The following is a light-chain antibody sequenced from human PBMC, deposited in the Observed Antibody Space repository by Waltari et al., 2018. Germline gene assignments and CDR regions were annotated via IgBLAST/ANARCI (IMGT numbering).Light chain of an antibody. V-gene: IGLV3-21*04. Sequence: SYMLTQPPSVSVAPGQTARITCGVDDMGKRSVHWCQQRPGQAPVSVIYYDTDRPSGIPDRFSGSHSGDTATLIISRVEAGDEADYYCQVWDSSRHHVIFGGGTRLTVL. CDR2: YDT. CDR3: QVWDSSRHHVI. J-gene: IGLJ2*01. CDR1: DMGKRS.